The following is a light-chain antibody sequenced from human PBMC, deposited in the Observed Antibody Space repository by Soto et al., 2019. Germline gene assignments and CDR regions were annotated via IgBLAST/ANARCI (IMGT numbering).Light chain of an antibody. V-gene: IGKV3-15*01. J-gene: IGKJ4*01. CDR1: QSVSSN. CDR3: QQYNNWPVLT. CDR2: GAS. Sequence: EIVMTQSPATLSVSPGERATLSCRASQSVSSNLAWYQQKPGQAPRLLIYGASTRATGIPARFSGSGSGTELTLTISSLQSEDFAVYYCQQYNNWPVLTFGGGTKVEIK.